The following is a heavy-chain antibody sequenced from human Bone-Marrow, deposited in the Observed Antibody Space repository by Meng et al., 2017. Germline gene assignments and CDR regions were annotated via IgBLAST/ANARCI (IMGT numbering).Heavy chain of an antibody. J-gene: IGHJ4*02. Sequence: GGSLRLSCAASGFTFSRYAMSWVRQAPGKGLEWVSGISWNSGSIGYADSVKGRFTISRDNAKNSLYLQMNSLRAEDMALYYCASALSSRYSYGYGYWGQGTLVTVSS. D-gene: IGHD5-18*01. CDR3: ASALSSRYSYGYGY. CDR2: ISWNSGSI. CDR1: GFTFSRYA. V-gene: IGHV3-9*03.